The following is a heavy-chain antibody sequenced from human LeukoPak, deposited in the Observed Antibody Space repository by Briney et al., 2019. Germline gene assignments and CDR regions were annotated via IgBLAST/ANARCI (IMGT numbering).Heavy chain of an antibody. CDR2: ISKDGRKN. V-gene: IGHV3-30*04. Sequence: GGSLRLSCEASGFSFSTSVVHWVRQAPGKGLEWMAVISKDGRKNHYADSVKGRFTISRDNSKSTLFLQMNSLRPEDTAIYYCARDLLNYGSAYYDVGIFDSWGQGTLVTVPS. CDR1: GFSFSTSV. J-gene: IGHJ4*02. CDR3: ARDLLNYGSAYYDVGIFDS. D-gene: IGHD3-10*01.